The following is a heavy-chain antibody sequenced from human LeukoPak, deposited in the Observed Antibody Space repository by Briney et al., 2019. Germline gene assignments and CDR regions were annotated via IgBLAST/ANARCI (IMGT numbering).Heavy chain of an antibody. J-gene: IGHJ6*02. CDR3: ATQLSEYCSSTSCYDYYGMDV. V-gene: IGHV1-2*02. CDR2: INPNSGGT. CDR1: GYTFTGYY. D-gene: IGHD2-2*01. Sequence: ASVKVSCKASGYTFTGYYIHWVRQAPGQGLEWMGWINPNSGGTNYAQKFQGRVTMTRDTSIGTAYMELSRLRSDDTAVYYCATQLSEYCSSTSCYDYYGMDVWGQGTTVTVSS.